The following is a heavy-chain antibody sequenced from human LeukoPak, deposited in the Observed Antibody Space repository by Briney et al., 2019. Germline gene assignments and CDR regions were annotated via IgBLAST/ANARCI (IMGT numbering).Heavy chain of an antibody. CDR2: INHSGST. CDR1: GGSFSGYY. J-gene: IGHJ3*02. V-gene: IGHV4-34*01. CDR3: ARGRRGSSGYDI. D-gene: IGHD3-22*01. Sequence: SETLSLTCAVYGGSFSGYYWSWIRQPPGKGLEWIGEINHSGSTNYNPSLKGRVTISVGTSKNQFSLKLSSVTAADTAVYYCARGRRGSSGYDIWGQGTMVTVSS.